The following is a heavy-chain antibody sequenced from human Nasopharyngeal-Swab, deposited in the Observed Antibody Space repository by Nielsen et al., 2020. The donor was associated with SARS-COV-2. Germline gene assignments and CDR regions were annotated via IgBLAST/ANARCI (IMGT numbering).Heavy chain of an antibody. CDR3: ARMRSDDALYRYYYYYYGMDV. D-gene: IGHD2-8*02. V-gene: IGHV3-48*04. J-gene: IGHJ6*02. CDR2: ISSSSSTI. Sequence: VRQAPGKGLEWVSYISSSSSTICYADSVKGRFTISRDNAKNSLYLQMNSLRAEDTAVYYCARMRSDDALYRYYYYYYGMDVWGQGTTVTVSS.